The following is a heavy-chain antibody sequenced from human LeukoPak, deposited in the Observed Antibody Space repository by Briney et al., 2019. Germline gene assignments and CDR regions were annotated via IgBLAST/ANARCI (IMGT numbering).Heavy chain of an antibody. CDR1: GFTFDDYA. CDR3: AKDRKRRSAAAMDY. CDR2: ITWNRDNI. Sequence: GGSLRLSCTVSGFTFDDYAMHWVRHTPGKGLEWVAGITWNRDNIGYGDSVKGRFTISRDNVKNVLYLQMNSLRPEDTALYYCAKDRKRRSAAAMDYWGQGTLVTVSS. D-gene: IGHD6-13*01. J-gene: IGHJ4*02. V-gene: IGHV3-9*01.